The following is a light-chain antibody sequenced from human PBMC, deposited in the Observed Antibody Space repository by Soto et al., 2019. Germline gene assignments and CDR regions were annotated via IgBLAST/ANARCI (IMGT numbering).Light chain of an antibody. V-gene: IGKV3-20*01. J-gene: IGKJ1*01. Sequence: EIVIRQSPDNLSVSRGERVTLSCRASQTVTSNLAWYQQKPGQSPRLLIYGASTRATGTPARFSGSGSETDFTLTISRLEPEDFAVYYCQQYGSSGTFGHGTKVDIK. CDR2: GAS. CDR3: QQYGSSGT. CDR1: QTVTSN.